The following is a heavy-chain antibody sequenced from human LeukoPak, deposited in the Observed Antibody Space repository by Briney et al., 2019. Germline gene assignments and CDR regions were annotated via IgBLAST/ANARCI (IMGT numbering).Heavy chain of an antibody. J-gene: IGHJ4*02. D-gene: IGHD5-12*01. Sequence: PGGSLRLSCAASGFTFSSYAMHWVRQAPGKGLXXXXXXSYDGSNKYYADSVKGRFTISRDNSKNTLYLQMNSLRAEDTAVYYCARDPAGYSGYEGYFDCWGQGTLVTVSS. V-gene: IGHV3-30*04. CDR1: GFTFSSYA. CDR2: XSYDGSNK. CDR3: ARDPAGYSGYEGYFDC.